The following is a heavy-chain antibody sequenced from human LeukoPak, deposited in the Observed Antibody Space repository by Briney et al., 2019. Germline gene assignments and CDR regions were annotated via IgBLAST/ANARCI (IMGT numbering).Heavy chain of an antibody. J-gene: IGHJ4*02. Sequence: PGGSLRLSCAASGFTFSSYWMHWVRQAPGKGLVWVSSINSDGSSTSYADSAKGRFTISRDNAKNTLYLQMNSLRAEDTAVYYCARPSAFVDLNYWGQGTLVTVSS. V-gene: IGHV3-74*01. CDR3: ARPSAFVDLNY. CDR1: GFTFSSYW. D-gene: IGHD6-6*01. CDR2: INSDGSST.